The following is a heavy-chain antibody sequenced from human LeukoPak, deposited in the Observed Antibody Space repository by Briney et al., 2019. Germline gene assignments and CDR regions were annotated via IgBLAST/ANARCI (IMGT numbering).Heavy chain of an antibody. J-gene: IGHJ6*02. V-gene: IGHV3-49*04. CDR2: IRGKAYGGTT. Sequence: GGSLRLSCTASGFTFGDYAMSWVRQAPGKGLEWVGFIRGKAYGGTTEYAASVKGRFTISRDDSKSIAYLQMNSLKTEDTAVYYCTRSAGYCSSTSCYFRNYYYGMDVWGQGTTVTVSS. CDR3: TRSAGYCSSTSCYFRNYYYGMDV. D-gene: IGHD2-2*01. CDR1: GFTFGDYA.